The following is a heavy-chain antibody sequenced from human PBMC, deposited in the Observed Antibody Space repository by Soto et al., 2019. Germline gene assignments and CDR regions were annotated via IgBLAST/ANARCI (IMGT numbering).Heavy chain of an antibody. CDR1: GGSFSSFY. V-gene: IGHV4-34*01. CDR3: ARGPTTEKVDS. J-gene: IGHJ4*02. Sequence: PLETLSLTCTVYGGSFSSFYWSWIRQSPGKGLEWIGEIHHSGTTNYNPSLKSRVTISVDTSKNQFSLELSSVTAADTALYYCARGPTTEKVDSWGKGILVTVS. CDR2: IHHSGTT.